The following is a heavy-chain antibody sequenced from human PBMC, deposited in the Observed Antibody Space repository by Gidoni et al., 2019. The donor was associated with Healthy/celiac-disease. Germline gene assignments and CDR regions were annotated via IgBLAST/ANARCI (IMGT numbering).Heavy chain of an antibody. CDR1: GFTFSRYW. J-gene: IGHJ2*01. Sequence: EVQLVASGGGLVQPGGSLRLSCAASGFTFSRYWMRWVRQAPGKGREWVANIKQDGSEKYYVDSVKGRFTISRDNAKNSLYLKMNSLRAEDTAVYYCATRDVVDTAMVPPDYWYFDLWGRGTLVTVSS. CDR2: IKQDGSEK. D-gene: IGHD5-18*01. CDR3: ATRDVVDTAMVPPDYWYFDL. V-gene: IGHV3-7*01.